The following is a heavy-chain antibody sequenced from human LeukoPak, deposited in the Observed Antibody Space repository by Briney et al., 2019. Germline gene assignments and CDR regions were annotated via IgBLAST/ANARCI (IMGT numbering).Heavy chain of an antibody. J-gene: IGHJ4*02. D-gene: IGHD6-13*01. CDR3: ARTYSSSWPYCDS. CDR2: INPSSGST. CDR1: GSTFTRYY. Sequence: ASVKVSCKASGSTFTRYYIHWVRQAPGQGLDWMGMINPSSGSTRFAQMFQDRVTMTRDTSTGAVYMELSSLTSEDTAMYYCARTYSSSWPYCDSWGQGTLVTVSS. V-gene: IGHV1-46*01.